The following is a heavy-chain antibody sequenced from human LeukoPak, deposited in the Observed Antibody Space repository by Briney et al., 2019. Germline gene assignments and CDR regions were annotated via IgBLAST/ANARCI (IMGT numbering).Heavy chain of an antibody. V-gene: IGHV4-30-4*07. CDR1: GGSISSGGYS. CDR3: VRGDSWYFDL. Sequence: SETLSLTCAVSGGSISSGGYSWSWIRQPPGKGLEWIGYIYYSGSTYYNPSLKSRVTISVDTSKNQFSLKLSSVTAADTAVYYCVRGDSWYFDLWGRGTLVTVSS. CDR2: IYYSGST. J-gene: IGHJ2*01. D-gene: IGHD3/OR15-3a*01.